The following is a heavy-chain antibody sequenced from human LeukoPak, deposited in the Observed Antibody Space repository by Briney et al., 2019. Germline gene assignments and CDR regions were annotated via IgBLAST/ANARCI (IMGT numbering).Heavy chain of an antibody. CDR3: ARDFYGSGSIHYYYYMDV. J-gene: IGHJ6*03. CDR1: GGSFNSSTYY. V-gene: IGHV4-61*05. Sequence: SETLSLTCTVSGGSFNSSTYYWGWIRQSPGKGLEWIGYIYYSGSTNYNPSLKSRVTISVDASKNQFSLKLSSVTAADTAVYYCARDFYGSGSIHYYYYMDVWGKGTTVTISS. CDR2: IYYSGST. D-gene: IGHD3-10*01.